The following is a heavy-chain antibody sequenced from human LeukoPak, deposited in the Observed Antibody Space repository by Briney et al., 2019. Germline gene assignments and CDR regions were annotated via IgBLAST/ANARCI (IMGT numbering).Heavy chain of an antibody. CDR1: GYTFTNYY. J-gene: IGHJ4*02. CDR2: INPSGGST. D-gene: IGHD5/OR15-5a*01. V-gene: IGHV1-46*01. CDR3: ARATLYDYYFNY. Sequence: ASVKVSCKASGYTFTNYYMHWVRQAPGQGLGWMGIINPSGGSTSYAQKFQGRVTMTRDTSTSTVYMELSSLRSEDTAVYYCARATLYDYYFNYWGQGTLVTVSS.